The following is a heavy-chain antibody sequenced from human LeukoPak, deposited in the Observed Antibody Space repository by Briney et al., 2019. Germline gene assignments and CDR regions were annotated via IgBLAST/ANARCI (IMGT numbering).Heavy chain of an antibody. Sequence: GGSLRLSCATSGFTFISYTMNWVRQAPGKGLEWVSSISSTGGYIFYADSVKGRFTISRDNAKNSLYLQMNSLRAGDTAVYYCARTLWPYDAFDIWGQGTMVTVSS. CDR2: ISSTGGYI. CDR3: ARTLWPYDAFDI. D-gene: IGHD3-16*01. CDR1: GFTFISYT. J-gene: IGHJ3*02. V-gene: IGHV3-21*06.